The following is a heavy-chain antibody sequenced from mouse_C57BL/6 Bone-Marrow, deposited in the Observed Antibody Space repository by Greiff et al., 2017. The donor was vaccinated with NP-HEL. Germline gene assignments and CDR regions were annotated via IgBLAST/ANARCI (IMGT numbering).Heavy chain of an antibody. V-gene: IGHV10-3*01. J-gene: IGHJ4*01. CDR1: GFTFTTYA. CDR3: VRDRSVWALDY. Sequence: DVHLVESGGGLVQPKGSLKLSCAASGFTFTTYAMHWVRQAPGKGLEWVARIRSNSSNSATYYADSVKATFTISRDNSQSMLYQQMNNRKTEDTAYYSCVRDRSVWALDYWGQGTSVTVSS. D-gene: IGHD1-3*01. CDR2: IRSNSSNSAT.